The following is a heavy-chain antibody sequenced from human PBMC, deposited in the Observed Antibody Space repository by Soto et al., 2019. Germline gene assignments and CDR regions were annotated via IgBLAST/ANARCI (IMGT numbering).Heavy chain of an antibody. Sequence: GGSLRLSCAASGFTFSSYDMHWVRQATGKGLEWVSAIDTAGDTYYPGSVKGRFTISRENAKNSLYLQMNSLRAGDTAVYYCARLPPARYPSYYGMDVWGQGTTVTVSS. CDR3: ARLPPARYPSYYGMDV. D-gene: IGHD3-9*01. J-gene: IGHJ6*02. V-gene: IGHV3-13*01. CDR2: IDTAGDT. CDR1: GFTFSSYD.